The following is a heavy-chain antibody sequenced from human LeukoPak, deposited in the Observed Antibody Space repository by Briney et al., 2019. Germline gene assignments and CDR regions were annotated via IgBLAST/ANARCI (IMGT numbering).Heavy chain of an antibody. Sequence: PSETLSLTCAVYGGSFSGYYWSWIRQPPGKGLEWIGYIYYSGSTNYNPSLKSRVTISVDTSKNQFSLKLSSVTAADTAVYYCARDPYYYYGMDVWGQGTTVTVSS. V-gene: IGHV4-59*01. CDR1: GGSFSGYY. CDR2: IYYSGST. J-gene: IGHJ6*02. CDR3: ARDPYYYYGMDV.